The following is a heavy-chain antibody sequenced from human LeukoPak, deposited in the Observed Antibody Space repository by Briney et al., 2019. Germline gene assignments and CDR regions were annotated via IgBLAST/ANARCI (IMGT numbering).Heavy chain of an antibody. CDR1: GFTVSSNY. J-gene: IGHJ4*02. CDR2: IYSGGST. Sequence: PGGSLRLSCAASGFTVSSNYMSWVRQAPGKGLECVSVIYSGGSTYYADSVKGRFTISRDNSKNTLYLQMNSLRGEDTAVYYCARDANYYDSSGYYLGYFDYWGQGTLVTVSS. D-gene: IGHD3-22*01. V-gene: IGHV3-66*01. CDR3: ARDANYYDSSGYYLGYFDY.